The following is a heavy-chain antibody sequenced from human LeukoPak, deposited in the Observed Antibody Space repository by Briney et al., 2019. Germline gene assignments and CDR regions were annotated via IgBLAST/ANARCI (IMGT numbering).Heavy chain of an antibody. Sequence: SQTLSLTCTVSGGSLSSGVHYWRWIRQPPVKAPESLGYISYTGPTYYTPPLRSRVSISVDTPKNQFSLKPTSLTAADTAVYYCARERPVTTVNHIDYRGQGTLVTVSS. V-gene: IGHV4-30-4*01. CDR3: ARERPVTTVNHIDY. CDR1: GGSLSSGVHY. J-gene: IGHJ4*02. CDR2: ISYTGPT. D-gene: IGHD4-17*01.